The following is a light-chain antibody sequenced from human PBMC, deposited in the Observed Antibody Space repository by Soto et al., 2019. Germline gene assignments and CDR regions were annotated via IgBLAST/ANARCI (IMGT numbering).Light chain of an antibody. V-gene: IGKV3-15*01. CDR3: QQNNYRPRDC. CDR1: QTISSN. Sequence: ETVMTQSPATLSVSPGERVTLSCRASQTISSNLAWYQQKPGQAPSLLMFRASTRATGLPARFSGSGSGKELNLTISSLQSEDSGVYCCQQNNYRPRDCFGGGTKGDIK. J-gene: IGKJ4*01. CDR2: RAS.